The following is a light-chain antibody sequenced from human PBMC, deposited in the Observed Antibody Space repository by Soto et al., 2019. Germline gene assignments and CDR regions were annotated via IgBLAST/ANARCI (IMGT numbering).Light chain of an antibody. CDR3: CSYAGSYTDV. Sequence: QSVLTQPRSVSGSPGQSVTISCTGTSSDVGGYNYVSWYQQHPGKAPKLMIYAVNARPSGVPDRFSGSKSGNTASLTISGLQAEDEADYYCCSYAGSYTDVFGTGTKVTVL. CDR1: SSDVGGYNY. CDR2: AVN. V-gene: IGLV2-11*01. J-gene: IGLJ1*01.